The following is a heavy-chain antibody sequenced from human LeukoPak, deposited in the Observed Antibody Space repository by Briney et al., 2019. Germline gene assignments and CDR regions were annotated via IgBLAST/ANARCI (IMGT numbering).Heavy chain of an antibody. CDR1: GFTFNTYT. D-gene: IGHD5-24*01. V-gene: IGHV3-7*03. CDR2: IKEDGTET. Sequence: GGSLRLSCTASGFTFNTYTMNWVRLAPGKGLEWVANIKEDGTETYYVDSVKGRFTISRDNAKSSLYLQMNSLRVEDTAVYYCAKEGRSLQTYWGQGTLVTVSS. J-gene: IGHJ4*02. CDR3: AKEGRSLQTY.